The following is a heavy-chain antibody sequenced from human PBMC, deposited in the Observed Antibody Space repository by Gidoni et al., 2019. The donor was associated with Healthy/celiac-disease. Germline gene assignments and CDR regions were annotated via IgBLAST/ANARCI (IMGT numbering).Heavy chain of an antibody. D-gene: IGHD3-10*01. CDR3: ASLITMVRSNIDY. Sequence: QLQLQESGPGLVTPSETLSLTCTVSGGSISSSSYYWGWIRQPPGKGLEWIGSIYYSGSTYYNPSLKSRVTISVDTSKNQFSLKLSSVTAADTAVYYCASLITMVRSNIDYWGQGTLVTVSS. CDR1: GGSISSSSYY. V-gene: IGHV4-39*01. CDR2: IYYSGST. J-gene: IGHJ4*02.